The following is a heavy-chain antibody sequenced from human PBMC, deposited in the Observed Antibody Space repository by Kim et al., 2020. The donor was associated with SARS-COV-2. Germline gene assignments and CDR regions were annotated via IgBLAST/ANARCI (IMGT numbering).Heavy chain of an antibody. Sequence: GSTNYHPSLKRRVTISVATSKTQFSLKLSSVTAADTAVYYCARDAVGIDYWGQGTLVTVSS. D-gene: IGHD7-27*01. CDR3: ARDAVGIDY. V-gene: IGHV4-59*01. CDR2: GST. J-gene: IGHJ4*02.